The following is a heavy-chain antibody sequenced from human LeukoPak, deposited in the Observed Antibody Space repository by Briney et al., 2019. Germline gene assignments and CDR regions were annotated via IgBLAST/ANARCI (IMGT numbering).Heavy chain of an antibody. D-gene: IGHD3-22*01. Sequence: GGSLRLSCAASGFTFSSYAMHWVRQAPGKGLEWVAVISYDGSNKYYADSVKGRFTISRDNSKNTLYLQMNSLRAEDTAVYYCARGDPYYYDSSGKDRRAFDIWGQGTMVTVSS. CDR1: GFTFSSYA. J-gene: IGHJ3*02. CDR3: ARGDPYYYDSSGKDRRAFDI. V-gene: IGHV3-30*04. CDR2: ISYDGSNK.